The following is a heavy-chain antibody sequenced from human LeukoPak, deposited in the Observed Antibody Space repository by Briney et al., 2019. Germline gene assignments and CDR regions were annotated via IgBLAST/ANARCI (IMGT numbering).Heavy chain of an antibody. J-gene: IGHJ4*02. V-gene: IGHV5-51*01. CDR3: ARTSVDYGGNALYFDY. CDR1: GYSFTTYW. D-gene: IGHD4-23*01. CDR2: IHPGDSDT. Sequence: LGESLKISCKGSGYSFTTYWIGRVRQMPGKGLEWMAFIHPGDSDTRYSPSFQGQVTISGDKSISVAYLQWSSLKASDTAMYYCARTSVDYGGNALYFDYWGQGTLVTVSS.